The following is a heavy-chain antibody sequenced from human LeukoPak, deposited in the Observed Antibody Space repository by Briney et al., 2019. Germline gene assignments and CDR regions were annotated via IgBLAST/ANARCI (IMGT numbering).Heavy chain of an antibody. CDR1: GYTFTNYY. CDR2: ISPTGGDT. Sequence: EASVKVSCKASGYTFTNYYIHWVRQAPGQRLEWMGVISPTGGDTNYAQKFQGRVTMTRDTSTNTVYMEPSSLRSEDTAVYYCVRDLEWGNNDWFDPWGQGTLVTVSS. V-gene: IGHV1-46*01. J-gene: IGHJ5*02. D-gene: IGHD3-3*01. CDR3: VRDLEWGNNDWFDP.